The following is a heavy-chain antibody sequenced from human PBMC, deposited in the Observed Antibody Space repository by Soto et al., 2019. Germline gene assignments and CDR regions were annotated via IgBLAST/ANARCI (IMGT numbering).Heavy chain of an antibody. J-gene: IGHJ4*02. CDR3: AKEPPYGPYYFDY. CDR2: ISWNSGSI. CDR1: GFTFDDYA. D-gene: IGHD3-16*01. V-gene: IGHV3-9*01. Sequence: EVQLVESGGGLVQPGRSLRLSCAASGFTFDDYAMHWVRQAPGKGLEWVSGISWNSGSIGYADSVKGRFTISRDNAKNLRYLQMNSLRTEDTACNYGAKEPPYGPYYFDYWGQGTLVTVSS.